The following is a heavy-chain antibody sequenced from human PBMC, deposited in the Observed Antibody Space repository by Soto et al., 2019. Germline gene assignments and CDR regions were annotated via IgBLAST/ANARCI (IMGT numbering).Heavy chain of an antibody. CDR1: GYTFTSYA. Sequence: GXSVKVSCKASGYTFTSYAMHWVRQAPGQRLEWMGWINAGNGNTKYSQKFQGRVTITRDTSASTAYMELSSLRSEDTAVYYCARRRSNWNDFDYWGQGTLVTVSS. CDR2: INAGNGNT. V-gene: IGHV1-3*01. CDR3: ARRRSNWNDFDY. D-gene: IGHD1-1*01. J-gene: IGHJ4*02.